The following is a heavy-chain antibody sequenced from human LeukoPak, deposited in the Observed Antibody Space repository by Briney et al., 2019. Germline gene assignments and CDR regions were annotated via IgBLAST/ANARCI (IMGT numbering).Heavy chain of an antibody. V-gene: IGHV3-30*04. J-gene: IGHJ5*02. CDR1: GFTFSNYA. CDR3: ARDDRIAAAGPEGIKFDP. CDR2: ISYDGSKK. D-gene: IGHD6-13*01. Sequence: GGSLRLSCAASGFTFSNYAMHWVRQAPGKGLEWVAVISYDGSKKDYADSEKGRFTISRDNSKNTLYLQMNSLRADDTAVYYCARDDRIAAAGPEGIKFDPWGQGTLVTVSS.